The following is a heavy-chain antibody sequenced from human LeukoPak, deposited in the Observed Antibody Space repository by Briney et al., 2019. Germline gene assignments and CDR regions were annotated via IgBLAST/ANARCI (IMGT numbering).Heavy chain of an antibody. V-gene: IGHV4-59*01. Sequence: SETLSLTCTVSGGSISSYYWSWIRQPPGKGLEWIGYIYYSGSTNYNPSLKSRVTISVDTSENQFSLKLSSVTAADTAVYYCARDGSQGRAQCCSGGSCYRDYWFDPWGQGTLVTVSS. CDR1: GGSISSYY. D-gene: IGHD2-15*01. CDR2: IYYSGST. CDR3: ARDGSQGRAQCCSGGSCYRDYWFDP. J-gene: IGHJ5*02.